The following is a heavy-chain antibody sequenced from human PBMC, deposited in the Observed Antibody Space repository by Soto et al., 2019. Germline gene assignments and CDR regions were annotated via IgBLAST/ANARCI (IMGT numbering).Heavy chain of an antibody. Sequence: ASVKVSCKASAYTFTRYGVNWVRQAPGQGLEWMGWINSSNGNAEYAQNLQGRVTMTIDTFTSTAYMELRSLRSDDTAVYYCARGGPTSADHYYGMDVWGQGTTVTVSS. CDR2: INSSNGNA. CDR1: AYTFTRYG. J-gene: IGHJ6*02. V-gene: IGHV1-18*01. D-gene: IGHD3-10*01. CDR3: ARGGPTSADHYYGMDV.